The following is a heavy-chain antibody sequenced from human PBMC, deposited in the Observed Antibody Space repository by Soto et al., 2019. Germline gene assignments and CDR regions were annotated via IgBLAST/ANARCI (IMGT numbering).Heavy chain of an antibody. Sequence: QLQLQESGPGLVKPSETLSLTCAVSGGYISSSDYYWGWIRQPPGKGLEWIGSIYYSGSTFYNPSIKSRVSMSVDTSKNQFSLKLNSVTAADTAVYYCARHLSDSGYDLNYWGQGTLVTVSS. CDR3: ARHLSDSGYDLNY. CDR2: IYYSGST. D-gene: IGHD5-12*01. CDR1: GGYISSSDYY. J-gene: IGHJ4*02. V-gene: IGHV4-39*01.